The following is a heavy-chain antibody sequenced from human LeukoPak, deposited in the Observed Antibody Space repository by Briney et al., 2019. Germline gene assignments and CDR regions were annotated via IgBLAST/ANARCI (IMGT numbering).Heavy chain of an antibody. D-gene: IGHD1-1*01. CDR2: IYVAGNR. CDR3: AGEGDCTNCYFGY. J-gene: IGHJ4*02. CDR1: GFIVSSKY. V-gene: IGHV3-53*01. Sequence: PGGSLRLSCAASGFIVSSKYMTWVRQAPGKGLEWVAIIYVAGNRYYADSVNGRFTISRDNSKNTVYLQMNSLRAENTAVYYCAGEGDCTNCYFGYWGQGTLVSVSS.